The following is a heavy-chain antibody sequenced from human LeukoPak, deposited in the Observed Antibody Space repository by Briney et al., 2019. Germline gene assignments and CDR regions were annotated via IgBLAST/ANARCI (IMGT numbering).Heavy chain of an antibody. D-gene: IGHD3-10*01. J-gene: IGHJ4*02. CDR2: IFTSGNS. V-gene: IGHV4-61*02. Sequence: SETLSLTCTVSGDSISGNHYWNWIRQPAGKGLEWIGRIFTSGNSNYNPSLTSRVTISLDTSKDQFSLRLSSVTAADTAFYYCARESATSGSTDWGQGTLVTVSS. CDR3: ARESATSGSTD. CDR1: GDSISGNHY.